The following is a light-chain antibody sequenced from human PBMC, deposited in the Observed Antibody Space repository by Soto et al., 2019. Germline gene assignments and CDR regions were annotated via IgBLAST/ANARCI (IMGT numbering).Light chain of an antibody. CDR2: AAS. CDR3: QQSYNAPRT. CDR1: QSIRYY. Sequence: DIPMTQSPSSLSASVGDRVTITCRASQSIRYYLNWYQQKPGKAPRLLIEAASSLHGGVPSRFSGSGSGTAFTRTISSLEPEDFATYYCQQSYNAPRTFGQGTQVQIK. V-gene: IGKV1-39*01. J-gene: IGKJ1*01.